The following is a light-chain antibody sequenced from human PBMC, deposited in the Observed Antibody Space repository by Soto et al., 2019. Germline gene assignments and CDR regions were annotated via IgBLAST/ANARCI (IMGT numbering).Light chain of an antibody. J-gene: IGKJ4*01. CDR2: DVS. Sequence: EIVLTQSPATLSLFPGERATLSCRASQTLGSFLAWYQQKPGQAPRLVISDVSYRASGVAVRFSGSGSGTDFTLTISSLEPEDFAVYYCQQRRDWPLTFGGGTKVEI. CDR3: QQRRDWPLT. V-gene: IGKV3-11*01. CDR1: QTLGSF.